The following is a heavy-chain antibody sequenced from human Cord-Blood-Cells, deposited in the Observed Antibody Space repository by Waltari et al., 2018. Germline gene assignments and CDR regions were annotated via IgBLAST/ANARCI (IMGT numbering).Heavy chain of an antibody. Sequence: QLQLQESGSGLVQPSETLSLTCTVSVGSISSSSYYWRWIRQPPGKGLEWIGSIYYSGSTYYNPSLKSRVTISVDTSKNQFSLKLSSVTAADTAVYYCARPYSSSWYRGYFDYWGQGTLVTVSS. CDR3: ARPYSSSWYRGYFDY. J-gene: IGHJ4*02. CDR2: IYYSGST. V-gene: IGHV4-39*01. CDR1: VGSISSSSYY. D-gene: IGHD6-13*01.